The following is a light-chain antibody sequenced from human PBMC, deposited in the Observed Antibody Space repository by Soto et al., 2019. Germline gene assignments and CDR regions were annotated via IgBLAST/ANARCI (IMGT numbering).Light chain of an antibody. Sequence: QSVLTQPPSVSAAPGQKVTISCSGSSSNIGNTYVSWYQQLPGTAPKLLICDNDQRPSGIPDRFSGSKSGTSATLAITGLQGGDEADYYCGAWDTNLNAEVFGGGTKLTVL. CDR2: DND. J-gene: IGLJ2*01. V-gene: IGLV1-51*01. CDR1: SSNIGNTY. CDR3: GAWDTNLNAEV.